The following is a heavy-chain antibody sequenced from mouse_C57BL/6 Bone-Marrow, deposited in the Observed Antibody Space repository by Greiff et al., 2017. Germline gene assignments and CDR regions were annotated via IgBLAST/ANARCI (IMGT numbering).Heavy chain of an antibody. J-gene: IGHJ3*01. CDR2: IDPSASYT. D-gene: IGHD3-2*02. V-gene: IGHV1-69*01. CDR3: AREGMLSAGFAY. Sequence: QVQLQQPGAELVMPGASVKLSCKASGYTFTSYWMHWVKQRPGQGLEWIGEIDPSASYTNYNQKFKGKSTLTVDKSSSTAYMQLSSLTSEDSAVYYCAREGMLSAGFAYWGQGTLVTVSA. CDR1: GYTFTSYW.